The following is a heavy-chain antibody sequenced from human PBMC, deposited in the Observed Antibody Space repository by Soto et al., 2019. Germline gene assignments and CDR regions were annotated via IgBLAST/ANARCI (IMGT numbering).Heavy chain of an antibody. V-gene: IGHV4-30-4*01. Sequence: SETLSLTCTVSGGSISSGDYYWSWIRQPPGKGLEWIGYIYYSGSTYYNPSLKSRVTISVDTSKNQFSLKLSSVTAADTAVYYCARGYCSGGSCFSPDAFDIWGQGTMVTVSS. D-gene: IGHD2-15*01. J-gene: IGHJ3*02. CDR2: IYYSGST. CDR3: ARGYCSGGSCFSPDAFDI. CDR1: GGSISSGDYY.